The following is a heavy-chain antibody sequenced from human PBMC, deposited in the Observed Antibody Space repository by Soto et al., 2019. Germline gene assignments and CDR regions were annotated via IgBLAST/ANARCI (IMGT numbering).Heavy chain of an antibody. Sequence: QVQLVESGGGLVKPGGSLRLSCAASGFTFSDYYMSWIRQAPGKGLEWVSYISSSGSTIYYADSVKGQLTISRDNSKHSLYLQMNSLRAEETAVYYCARDEAFAARYYYYYYMDVWGKGTTVTVSS. CDR1: GFTFSDYY. J-gene: IGHJ6*03. CDR3: ARDEAFAARYYYYYYMDV. V-gene: IGHV3-11*01. D-gene: IGHD6-6*01. CDR2: ISSSGSTI.